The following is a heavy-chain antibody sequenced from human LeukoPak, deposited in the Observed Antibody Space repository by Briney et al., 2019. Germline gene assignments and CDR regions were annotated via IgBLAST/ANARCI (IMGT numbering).Heavy chain of an antibody. CDR1: GGSFSGYY. CDR2: INHRGST. J-gene: IGHJ4*02. V-gene: IGHV4-34*01. Sequence: PSETLSLTCAVYGGSFSGYYWNWIRQPPGKGLEWIGEINHRGSTNYNPSLTRRVSISVDTSKNQFSLKLSSVTAADTAVYYCARGRTTYDYVWGSYRPPDYWGQGTLVTVSS. D-gene: IGHD3-16*02. CDR3: ARGRTTYDYVWGSYRPPDY.